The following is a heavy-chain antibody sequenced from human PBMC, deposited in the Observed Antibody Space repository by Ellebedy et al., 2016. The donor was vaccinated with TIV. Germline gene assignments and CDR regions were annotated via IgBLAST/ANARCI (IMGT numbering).Heavy chain of an antibody. J-gene: IGHJ6*02. CDR2: IKQDGSVK. CDR3: ATLGPYGYNSGRNYYYWGMDV. Sequence: PGGSLRLSCAASGFTLSSYWLAWVRQASGKGLEWVASIKQDGSVKYYVDSVKGRFTISRDNAKNSLHLQMNSLTAEDTAVYYCATLGPYGYNSGRNYYYWGMDVWGQGTTVTVSS. D-gene: IGHD5-18*01. V-gene: IGHV3-7*03. CDR1: GFTLSSYW.